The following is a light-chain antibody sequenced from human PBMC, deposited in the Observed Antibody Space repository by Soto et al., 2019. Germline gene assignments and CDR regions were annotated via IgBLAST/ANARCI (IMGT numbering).Light chain of an antibody. J-gene: IGKJ1*01. CDR1: PSISSW. CDR3: QQYNSYLT. Sequence: DIQMTQSPSTLSASVGDRVTITCRARPSISSWLAWDQQKPGKAPKLLIYDASSLESGVPSRFSGSGSGTEFTLTISSLQPDDFATYYCQQYNSYLTFGQGTQVEIK. V-gene: IGKV1-5*01. CDR2: DAS.